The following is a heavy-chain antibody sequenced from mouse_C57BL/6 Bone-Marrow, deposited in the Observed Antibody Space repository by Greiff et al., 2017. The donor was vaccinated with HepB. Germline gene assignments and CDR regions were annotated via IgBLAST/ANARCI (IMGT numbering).Heavy chain of an antibody. V-gene: IGHV1-50*01. J-gene: IGHJ4*01. CDR3: ARSEGDYYGSSLYAMDY. D-gene: IGHD1-1*01. CDR1: GYTFTSYW. CDR2: IDPSDSYT. Sequence: QVQLKQPGAELVKPGASVKLSCKASGYTFTSYWMQWVKQRPGQGLEWIGEIDPSDSYTNYNQKFKGKATLTVDTSSSTAYMQLSSLTSEDSAVYYCARSEGDYYGSSLYAMDYWGQGTSVTVSS.